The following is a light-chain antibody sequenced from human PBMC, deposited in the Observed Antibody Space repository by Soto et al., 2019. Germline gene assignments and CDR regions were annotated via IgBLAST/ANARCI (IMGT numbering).Light chain of an antibody. Sequence: DIQMTQSPSTLSASVGDRVTITCRASQSVRSWLAWYQQKPGKAPKLLIQKASSLVGGVPSRFSGSGSGTEFTLTISSLQPDDFAVYYCQQYNNWLFTFGPGTKVDIK. J-gene: IGKJ3*01. CDR2: KAS. V-gene: IGKV1-5*03. CDR1: QSVRSW. CDR3: QQYNNWLFT.